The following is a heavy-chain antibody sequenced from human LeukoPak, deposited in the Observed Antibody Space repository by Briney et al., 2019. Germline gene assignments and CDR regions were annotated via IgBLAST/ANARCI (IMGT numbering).Heavy chain of an antibody. CDR3: AKPISGGLAVTADWFDP. D-gene: IGHD6-19*01. J-gene: IGHJ5*01. CDR1: GFASSFYA. V-gene: IGHV3-23*01. Sequence: GGSLRLSCAASGFASSFYAMSWLRQPPGKGLEWVSTINANSGTTSYAASVRDCFTISRDNSENTLYLQLNTLRAEDTALYYCAKPISGGLAVTADWFDPWGQGTLVVVSS. CDR2: INANSGTT.